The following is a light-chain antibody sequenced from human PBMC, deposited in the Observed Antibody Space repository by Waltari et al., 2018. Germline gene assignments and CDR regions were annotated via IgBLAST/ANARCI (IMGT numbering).Light chain of an antibody. CDR1: QSVSSY. V-gene: IGKV3-11*01. CDR2: DAS. CDR3: QQRSNWPRMYT. Sequence: EIVLTQSPATLSLSTGERATLSCRASQSVSSYLAWYQQKPGQAPRLLIYDASNRATGIPARFSGSGSGTDFTLTISSLEPEDFAVYYCQQRSNWPRMYTFGQGTKLEIK. J-gene: IGKJ2*01.